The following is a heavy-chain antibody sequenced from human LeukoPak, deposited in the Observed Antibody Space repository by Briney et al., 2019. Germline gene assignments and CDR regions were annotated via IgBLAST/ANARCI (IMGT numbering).Heavy chain of an antibody. J-gene: IGHJ3*02. CDR1: VGTFSNYA. Sequence: SVKVSCKASVGTFSNYAINWVRQAPGQGLEWMGRIIPILGIANYAQKFQGRVTITADKSTSTAYMELSSLRSEDTAVYYCARASQDYYGSGSYYRGGDAFDIWGQGTMVTVSS. D-gene: IGHD3-10*01. CDR3: ARASQDYYGSGSYYRGGDAFDI. V-gene: IGHV1-69*04. CDR2: IIPILGIA.